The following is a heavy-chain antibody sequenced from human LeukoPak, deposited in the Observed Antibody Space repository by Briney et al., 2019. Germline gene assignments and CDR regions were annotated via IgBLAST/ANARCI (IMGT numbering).Heavy chain of an antibody. CDR1: GFTFSSYS. CDR2: ISSSSSYI. J-gene: IGHJ2*01. Sequence: PGGSLRLSCAASGFTFSSYSMNWVRQAPGKGLEWVSSISSSSSYIYYADSVKGRFTISRDNAKNSLYLQMNSLRAEDTAVCYCARDRWEPLRYWYFDLWGRGTLVTVSS. V-gene: IGHV3-21*01. D-gene: IGHD1-26*01. CDR3: ARDRWEPLRYWYFDL.